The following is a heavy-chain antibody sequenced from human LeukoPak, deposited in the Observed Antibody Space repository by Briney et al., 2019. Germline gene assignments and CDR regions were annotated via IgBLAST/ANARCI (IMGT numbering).Heavy chain of an antibody. Sequence: ASVKVSCKASGYTFTSYYMHWVRQAPGQGLEWMAKINPSGGSTNYAQTFQGRVTMTTDTSTSTAYMELRSLRSDDTAVYYCARALWFGESQGYFDYWGQGTLVTVSS. D-gene: IGHD3-10*01. CDR1: GYTFTSYY. CDR2: INPSGGST. CDR3: ARALWFGESQGYFDY. V-gene: IGHV1-46*01. J-gene: IGHJ4*02.